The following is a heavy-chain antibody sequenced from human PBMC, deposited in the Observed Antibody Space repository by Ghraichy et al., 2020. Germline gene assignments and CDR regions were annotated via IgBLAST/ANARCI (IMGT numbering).Heavy chain of an antibody. J-gene: IGHJ6*02. V-gene: IGHV3-15*01. D-gene: IGHD3-10*01. CDR1: GFTFSNAW. Sequence: GGSLRLSCAASGFTFSNAWMSWVRQAPGKGLEWVGRIKSKTDGGTTDYAAPVKGRFTISRDDSKNTLYLQMNSLKTDDTAVYYCTTDYYGSGSYSPYYYYGMDVWGQGTTVTVSS. CDR2: IKSKTDGGTT. CDR3: TTDYYGSGSYSPYYYYGMDV.